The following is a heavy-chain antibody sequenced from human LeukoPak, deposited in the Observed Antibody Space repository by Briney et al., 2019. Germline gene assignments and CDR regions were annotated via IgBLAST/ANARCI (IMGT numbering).Heavy chain of an antibody. CDR3: ARDSYSYGYGGFDY. Sequence: PSETLSLTCTVSGGSISSGDRYWSWIRQSPGKGLEWIGYICSTGNTYYNPSLKSRVIISVDTSKNQFSLELNSVTAADTAVYYCARDSYSYGYGGFDYWGQGILVTVSS. CDR2: ICSTGNT. J-gene: IGHJ4*02. CDR1: GGSISSGDRY. V-gene: IGHV4-30-4*01. D-gene: IGHD5-18*01.